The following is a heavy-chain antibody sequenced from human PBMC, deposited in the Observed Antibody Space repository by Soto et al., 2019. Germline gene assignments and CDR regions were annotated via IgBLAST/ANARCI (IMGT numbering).Heavy chain of an antibody. CDR2: IIPIFGTA. Sequence: SVKVSCKASGGTFSSYAISWVRQAPGQGLEWMGGIIPIFGTANYAQKFQGRVTITADESTSTAYMELSSLRSEDTAVYYCAVYSGYGHGAFDIWGQGTIVTVSS. CDR1: GGTFSSYA. J-gene: IGHJ3*02. D-gene: IGHD5-12*01. CDR3: AVYSGYGHGAFDI. V-gene: IGHV1-69*13.